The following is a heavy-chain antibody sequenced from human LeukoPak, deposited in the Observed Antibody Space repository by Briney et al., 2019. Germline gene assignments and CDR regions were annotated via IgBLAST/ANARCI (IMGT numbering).Heavy chain of an antibody. V-gene: IGHV1-69*13. D-gene: IGHD3-3*01. CDR3: ARVGDYYDFWSGYQSGGYFDY. Sequence: SVKVSCKASGGTFSSYAISWVRQAPGQGLEWMGGIIPIFGTANYAQKFQGRVTITADESTSTAYMELSSLRSEDTAVYYCARVGDYYDFWSGYQSGGYFDYWGQGTLVTVS. CDR2: IIPIFGTA. CDR1: GGTFSSYA. J-gene: IGHJ4*02.